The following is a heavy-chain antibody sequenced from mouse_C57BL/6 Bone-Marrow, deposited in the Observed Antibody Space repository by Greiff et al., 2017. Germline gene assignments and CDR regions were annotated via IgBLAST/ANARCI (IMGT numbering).Heavy chain of an antibody. Sequence: EVQLQQSGPELVKPGASVKISCKASGYTFTDYYMNWVKQSHGKSLEWIGDINPNNGGTSYNQKFKGKATLTVDKSSSTAYMELRSLTSEDSAVYYCARRLLRRGSYWYFDVWGTGTTVTVSS. J-gene: IGHJ1*03. D-gene: IGHD2-12*01. CDR3: ARRLLRRGSYWYFDV. CDR2: INPNNGGT. V-gene: IGHV1-26*01. CDR1: GYTFTDYY.